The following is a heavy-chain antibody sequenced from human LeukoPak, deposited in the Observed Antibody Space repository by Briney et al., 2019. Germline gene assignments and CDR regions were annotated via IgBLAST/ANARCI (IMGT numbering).Heavy chain of an antibody. Sequence: PSETLSLTCAVYGGSFSGYYWSWIRQPPGKGLEWIGEINHSGSTNYNPSLKSRVTISVDTSKNQFSLKLSSVTAADTAVYYCARDDSSTLYGMDVWGQGTTVTVS. CDR3: ARDDSSTLYGMDV. D-gene: IGHD2-2*01. CDR2: INHSGST. J-gene: IGHJ6*02. V-gene: IGHV4-34*01. CDR1: GGSFSGYY.